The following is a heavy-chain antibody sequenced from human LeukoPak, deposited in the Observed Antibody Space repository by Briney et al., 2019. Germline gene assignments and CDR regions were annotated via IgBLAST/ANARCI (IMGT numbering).Heavy chain of an antibody. CDR2: IIPILGIA. D-gene: IGHD2-21*02. V-gene: IGHV1-69*04. CDR1: GYTFTGYY. Sequence: SVKVSCKASGYTFTGYYMHWVRQAPGQGLEWMGRIIPILGIANYAQKFQGRVTITADKSTSTAYMELSSLRSEDTAVYYCASDGGDSHAGYWGQGTLVTVSS. J-gene: IGHJ4*02. CDR3: ASDGGDSHAGY.